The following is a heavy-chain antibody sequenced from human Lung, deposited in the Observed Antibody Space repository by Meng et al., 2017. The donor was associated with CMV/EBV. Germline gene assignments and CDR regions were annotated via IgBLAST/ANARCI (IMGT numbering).Heavy chain of an antibody. D-gene: IGHD3-3*01. CDR3: TTDMAETITNVGGVITYFDH. V-gene: IGHV3-15*04. J-gene: IGHJ4*02. CDR1: GFTFSSAW. CDR2: IESYSDGGTT. Sequence: GGSLRLXXAASGFTFSSAWMSWVRQVPGKVLEWVGRIESYSDGGTTEYAAPVKGRFTISRDDSKKRLFLHMNSLKTEDTAVYYCTTDMAETITNVGGVITYFDHWGQGXLVTVSS.